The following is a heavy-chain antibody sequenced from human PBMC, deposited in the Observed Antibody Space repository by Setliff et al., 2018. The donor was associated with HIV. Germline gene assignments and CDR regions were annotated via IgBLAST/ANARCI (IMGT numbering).Heavy chain of an antibody. J-gene: IGHJ4*02. CDR1: GGSFSDNY. D-gene: IGHD5-18*01. CDR2: INHSGRT. Sequence: SETLSLTCAVYGGSFSDNYWSWIRQSPGKGLEWIGEINHSGRTKYSPSLRSRVSISVDTSKNQFSLKLSSVTAADTAVYYCATLRGYSYGYFFDYWGRGMLVTVSS. V-gene: IGHV4-34*01. CDR3: ATLRGYSYGYFFDY.